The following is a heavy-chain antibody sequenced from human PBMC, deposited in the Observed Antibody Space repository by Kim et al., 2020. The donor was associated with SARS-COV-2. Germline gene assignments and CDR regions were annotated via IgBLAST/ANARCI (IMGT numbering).Heavy chain of an antibody. CDR2: ISSSGSTI. J-gene: IGHJ6*02. Sequence: GSLRLSCAASGFTFSDYYMSWIRQAPGKGLEWVSYISSSGSTIYYADSVKGRFTISRDNAKNSLYLQMNSLRAEDTAVYYCARDLSHYYDSSGLEGLDGMDVWGQGTTVTVSS. V-gene: IGHV3-11*01. D-gene: IGHD3-22*01. CDR3: ARDLSHYYDSSGLEGLDGMDV. CDR1: GFTFSDYY.